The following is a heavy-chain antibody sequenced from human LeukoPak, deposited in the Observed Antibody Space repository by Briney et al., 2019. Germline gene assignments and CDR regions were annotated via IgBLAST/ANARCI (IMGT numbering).Heavy chain of an antibody. CDR2: ISGSGGST. J-gene: IGHJ4*02. V-gene: IGHV3-23*01. CDR3: ANHLVYDFWSGYYFDY. CDR1: GFTFSSYA. Sequence: PGGSLRLSCAASGFTFSSYAMSWVRQAPGKGLEWVSAISGSGGSTYYADSVKGRLTISRDNSKNTLYLQMNSLRAEDTAVYYCANHLVYDFWSGYYFDYWGQGTLVTVSS. D-gene: IGHD3-3*01.